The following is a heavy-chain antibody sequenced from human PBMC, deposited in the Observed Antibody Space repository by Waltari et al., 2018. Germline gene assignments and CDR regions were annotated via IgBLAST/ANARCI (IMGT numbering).Heavy chain of an antibody. CDR3: ARAHSSSLAYYYYYMDV. V-gene: IGHV1-8*03. D-gene: IGHD6-6*01. J-gene: IGHJ6*03. CDR1: GYTFTSYD. Sequence: QVQLVQSGAEVKKPGASVKVSCKASGYTFTSYDINWVRHATGQGLEWMGWMNPNSGNTGYAQKFQGRVTITRNTSISTAYMELSSLRSEDTAVYYCARAHSSSLAYYYYYMDVWGKGTTVTVSS. CDR2: MNPNSGNT.